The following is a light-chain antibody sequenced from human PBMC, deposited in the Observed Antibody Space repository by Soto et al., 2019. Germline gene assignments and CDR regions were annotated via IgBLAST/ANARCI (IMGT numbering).Light chain of an antibody. V-gene: IGKV1-5*03. J-gene: IGKJ1*01. CDR1: QTISSW. Sequence: DIQMTQSPSTLSGSVGDRVTITCRASQTISSWLAWYQQKPGKAPKLLIYKASSLESGVPSRFSGSGSGTEFTLTISSLQPDDVATYYCQQYNSYSLWTFGQGTKVDIK. CDR3: QQYNSYSLWT. CDR2: KAS.